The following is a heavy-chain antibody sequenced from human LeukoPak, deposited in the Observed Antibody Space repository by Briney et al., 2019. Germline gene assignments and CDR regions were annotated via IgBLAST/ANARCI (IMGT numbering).Heavy chain of an antibody. Sequence: PGGSLRLSCAASGFTFSNYALSWVRQAPGKGLEWIGEINHSGSTNYNPSLKSRVTISVDTSKNQFSLKLSSVTAADTAVYYCARSARDILTGYRPSTPYYYYYMDVWGKGTTVTVSS. CDR3: ARSARDILTGYRPSTPYYYYYMDV. CDR2: INHSGST. CDR1: GFTFSNYA. V-gene: IGHV4-34*01. J-gene: IGHJ6*03. D-gene: IGHD3-9*01.